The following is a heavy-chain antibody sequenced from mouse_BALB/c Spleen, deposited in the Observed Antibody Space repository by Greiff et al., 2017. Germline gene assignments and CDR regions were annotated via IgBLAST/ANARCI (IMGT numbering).Heavy chain of an antibody. CDR2: ISSGGGNT. Sequence: EVQLVESGGGLVKPGGSLKLSCAASGFTFSSYTMSWVRQTPEERLEWVATISSGGGNTYYPDSVKGRFTISRDNAKNNLYLQMSSLRSEDTALYYCAREDVDAMDYWGQGTSVTVSS. CDR3: AREDVDAMDY. CDR1: GFTFSSYT. J-gene: IGHJ4*01. V-gene: IGHV5-9*03.